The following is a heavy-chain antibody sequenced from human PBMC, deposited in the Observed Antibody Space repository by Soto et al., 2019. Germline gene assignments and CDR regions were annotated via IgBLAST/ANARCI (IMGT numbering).Heavy chain of an antibody. J-gene: IGHJ6*02. CDR1: GYTFTSYA. CDR2: INAGNGNT. V-gene: IGHV1-3*01. Sequence: GASVKVSCKASGYTFTSYAMHWVRQAPGQRLEWMGWINAGNGNTKYSQKFQGRVTITRDTSASTAYMELSSLRSEDTAVYYCARVPQITMVSPYYYYGMDVWGQGTTVTVSS. CDR3: ARVPQITMVSPYYYYGMDV. D-gene: IGHD3-10*01.